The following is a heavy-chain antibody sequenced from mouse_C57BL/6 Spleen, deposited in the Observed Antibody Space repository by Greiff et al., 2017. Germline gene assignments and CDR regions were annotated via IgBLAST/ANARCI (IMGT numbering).Heavy chain of an antibody. J-gene: IGHJ2*01. CDR1: GFTFSSYA. V-gene: IGHV5-4*01. Sequence: EVQGVESGGGLVKPGGSLKLSCAASGFTFSSYALSWVRQTPEKRLEWVATISDGGSYTYYPDNVKGRFTISRDTAKNHLYLQMSHLKSEDTAMYYCARPLYYYGSSYFDYWGQGTTLTVSS. CDR2: ISDGGSYT. CDR3: ARPLYYYGSSYFDY. D-gene: IGHD1-1*01.